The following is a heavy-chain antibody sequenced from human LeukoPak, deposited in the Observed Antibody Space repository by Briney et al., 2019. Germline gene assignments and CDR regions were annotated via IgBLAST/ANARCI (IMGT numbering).Heavy chain of an antibody. D-gene: IGHD3-22*01. V-gene: IGHV1-18*01. CDR3: ARDRTYYYDSSGYYAYPRFDY. Sequence: GASVKVSCKASGYTFTSYGISWVRQAPGQGLEWMGWISAYNDNTNYAQKLQGRVTMTTDTSTSTAYMELRSLRSDDTAVYYCARDRTYYYDSSGYYAYPRFDYWGQGTLVTVSS. CDR1: GYTFTSYG. J-gene: IGHJ4*02. CDR2: ISAYNDNT.